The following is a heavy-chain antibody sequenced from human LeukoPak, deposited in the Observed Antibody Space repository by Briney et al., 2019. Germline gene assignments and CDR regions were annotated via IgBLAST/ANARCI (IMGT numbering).Heavy chain of an antibody. D-gene: IGHD3-22*01. Sequence: ASVKVSCKVSGYTLTELSMHWVRQAPGKGLEWMGGFDPEDGETIYAQKFQSRVTMTEDTSTDTAYMELSSLRSEDTAVYYCASSHYYDSSGYYYPHWGQGTLVTVSS. V-gene: IGHV1-24*01. J-gene: IGHJ4*02. CDR2: FDPEDGET. CDR1: GYTLTELS. CDR3: ASSHYYDSSGYYYPH.